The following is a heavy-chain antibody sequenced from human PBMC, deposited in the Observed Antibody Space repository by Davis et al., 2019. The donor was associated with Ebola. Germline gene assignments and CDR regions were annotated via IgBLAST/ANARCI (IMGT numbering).Heavy chain of an antibody. V-gene: IGHV3-7*03. CDR2: INQDGSQD. J-gene: IGHJ4*02. CDR1: GFTFRAYW. Sequence: GESLKISCGASGFTFRAYWMSWVRQAPGKGLEWVANINQDGSQDSYVDSVKGRFTVSRHNADNSVYLQMNSLRADATAIYYCARGGASSKYFDYWGQGSLVTVSS. D-gene: IGHD3-16*01. CDR3: ARGGASSKYFDY.